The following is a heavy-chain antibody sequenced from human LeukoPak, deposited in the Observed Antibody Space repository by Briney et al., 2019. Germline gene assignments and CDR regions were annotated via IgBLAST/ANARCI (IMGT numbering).Heavy chain of an antibody. J-gene: IGHJ4*02. D-gene: IGHD3-22*01. CDR2: ISYDGGIK. CDR1: GFTFSRYG. CDR3: AKGTTEYYYDSSGYYSAFDY. V-gene: IGHV3-30*18. Sequence: PGRSLRLSCAASGFTFSRYGIHWVRQAPGKGLEWVAVISYDGGIKYYADSVKGRFTISRDNSKNTLYLEMNSLGAEDTAVYYCAKGTTEYYYDSSGYYSAFDYWGQGTLVTVSS.